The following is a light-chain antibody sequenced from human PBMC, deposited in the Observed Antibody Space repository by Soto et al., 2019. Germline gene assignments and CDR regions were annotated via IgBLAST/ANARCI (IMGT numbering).Light chain of an antibody. J-gene: IGKJ5*01. CDR2: GAS. V-gene: IGKV3-15*01. Sequence: EIVMTQTPSTLSVSTGERATLSCRASQSVSSNLAWYQQKPGQAPRLLIYGASTRATGIPARFSGSGSGTEFTLTISSLQSEDFAVYYCQQYNNWPPITFGQGTRPENK. CDR1: QSVSSN. CDR3: QQYNNWPPIT.